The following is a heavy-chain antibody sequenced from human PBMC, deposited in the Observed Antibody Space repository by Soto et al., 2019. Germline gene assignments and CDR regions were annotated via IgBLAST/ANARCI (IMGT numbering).Heavy chain of an antibody. CDR3: ARAARQGGWFDP. Sequence: QVQVVQSGAEVRKPGASVKVSCKASGYIFTSYYIHWVRQAPGQGLEWMGIIIPSGGSTTYAQKFQGRVTMTRDRSSSTVYMELSSLKSEDTAVYYCARAARQGGWFDPWGQGTLVTVSS. CDR1: GYIFTSYY. V-gene: IGHV1-46*01. CDR2: IIPSGGST. D-gene: IGHD3-16*01. J-gene: IGHJ5*02.